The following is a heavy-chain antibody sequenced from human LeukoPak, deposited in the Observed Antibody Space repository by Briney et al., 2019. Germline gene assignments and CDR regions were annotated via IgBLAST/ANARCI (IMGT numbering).Heavy chain of an antibody. CDR2: IYYSGST. CDR1: GDSISSYY. CDR3: ACQRDRRSAFDI. J-gene: IGHJ3*02. Sequence: SETLSLTCTVSGDSISSYYWSWIRQPPGKGLEWIGYIYYSGSTNYNPSLKSRVTISVDTSKNQFSLKLISVTAADTAMDYCACQRDRRSAFDIWGQGTMVTVSS. V-gene: IGHV4-59*08.